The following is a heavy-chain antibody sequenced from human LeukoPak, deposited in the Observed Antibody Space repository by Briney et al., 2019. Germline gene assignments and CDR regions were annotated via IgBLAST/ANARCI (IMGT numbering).Heavy chain of an antibody. CDR2: IGTAGDT. J-gene: IGHJ4*02. CDR1: GFTFSSYA. CDR3: ARVAKERVGGVYYFDY. D-gene: IGHD1-1*01. V-gene: IGHV3-13*01. Sequence: PGGYLSLSCAASGFTFSSYAMSWVRQATGKGLEWVSAIGTAGDTYYTGSVKGRFTISRENAKNSLYLQMNSLRAGDTAVYYCARVAKERVGGVYYFDYWGQGTLVTVS.